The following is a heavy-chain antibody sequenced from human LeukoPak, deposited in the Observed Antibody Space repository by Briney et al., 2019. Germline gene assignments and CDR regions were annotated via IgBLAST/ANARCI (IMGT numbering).Heavy chain of an antibody. V-gene: IGHV4-34*01. J-gene: IGHJ6*03. Sequence: SETLSLTCAVYGGSFSGYYWSWIRQPPGKGLEWVGEINHSGSTNYNPSLKSRVTISVDTSKNRFFLKLSSVTAADTAVYYCAREVVPAATDYYYYMDVWGKGTTVTVSS. D-gene: IGHD2-2*01. CDR3: AREVVPAATDYYYYMDV. CDR1: GGSFSGYY. CDR2: INHSGST.